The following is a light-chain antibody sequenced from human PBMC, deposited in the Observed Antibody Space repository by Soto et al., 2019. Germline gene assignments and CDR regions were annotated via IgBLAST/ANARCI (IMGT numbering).Light chain of an antibody. CDR3: ATWDDSLNAWV. V-gene: IGLV1-44*01. Sequence: QSVLTQPPSVSGAPGQRVTISCSGSSSNIGAGYDVNWYRQLPGTAPKLLIYSHDQRPSGVPDRFSGSKSGTSASLAISGLQSEDEAVYYCATWDDSLNAWVFGGGTQLTVL. CDR2: SHD. CDR1: SSNIGAGYD. J-gene: IGLJ3*02.